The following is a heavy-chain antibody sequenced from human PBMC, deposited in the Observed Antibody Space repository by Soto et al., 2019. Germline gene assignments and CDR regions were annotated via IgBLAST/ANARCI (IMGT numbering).Heavy chain of an antibody. CDR3: ARDVNYGDGTAYYDVFDI. CDR1: GFTFGNYW. Sequence: DVQLVESGGDLVQPGGSLRLSCAASGFTFGNYWMAWVRQAPGKGLEGVANIGGDGSREYYLDSVRGRFSVSRDNAQESLYLQMTGLRVEDTAVYYCARDVNYGDGTAYYDVFDIWGQGTVVTVSS. D-gene: IGHD4-17*01. J-gene: IGHJ3*02. V-gene: IGHV3-7*05. CDR2: IGGDGSRE.